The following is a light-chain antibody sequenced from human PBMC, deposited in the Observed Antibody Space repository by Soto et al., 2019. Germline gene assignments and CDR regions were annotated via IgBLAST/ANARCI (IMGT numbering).Light chain of an antibody. Sequence: AIQMTQSPSSLSASVGDRVTITCRASQGIRIDLGWYQQKPGKAPKLLIYGASSLQGGVPSRFSGSGSGTDFTLTISSLQPEDFATYFCLQDYSYPWTFGQGTKVDIK. J-gene: IGKJ1*01. V-gene: IGKV1-6*01. CDR3: LQDYSYPWT. CDR2: GAS. CDR1: QGIRID.